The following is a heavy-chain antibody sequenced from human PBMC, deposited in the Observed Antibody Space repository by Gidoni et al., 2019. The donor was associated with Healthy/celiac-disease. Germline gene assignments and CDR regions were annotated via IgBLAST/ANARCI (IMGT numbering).Heavy chain of an antibody. D-gene: IGHD6-13*01. CDR3: TTDSSSSWYVWGYYYYGMDV. V-gene: IGHV3-15*01. J-gene: IGHJ6*02. Sequence: SCAASGFTFSNAWMSWVRQAPGKGLEWVGRIKSKTDGGTTDYAAPVKGRFTISRDDSKNTLYLQMNSLKTEDTAVYYCTTDSSSSWYVWGYYYYGMDVWGQGTTVTVSS. CDR1: GFTFSNAW. CDR2: IKSKTDGGTT.